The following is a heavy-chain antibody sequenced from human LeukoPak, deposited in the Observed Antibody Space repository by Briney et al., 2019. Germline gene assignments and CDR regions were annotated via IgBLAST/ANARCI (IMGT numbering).Heavy chain of an antibody. J-gene: IGHJ4*02. CDR2: ISPSGTDI. V-gene: IGHV3-11*01. CDR1: AFTFSDNY. D-gene: IGHD1-26*01. CDR3: AKDRLGALLYFDS. Sequence: GGSLRLSCAVSAFTFSDNYMTWIRQAPGKGLESVSYISPSGTDISYADSVKGRFTISRDNAKNSLYLQMNSLRAEDTAVYSCAKDRLGALLYFDSWGQGTLVTVSS.